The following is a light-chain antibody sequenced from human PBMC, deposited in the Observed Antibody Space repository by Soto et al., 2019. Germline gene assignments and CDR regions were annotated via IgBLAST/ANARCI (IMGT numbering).Light chain of an antibody. V-gene: IGKV1-5*03. CDR2: KAS. CDR1: QNISSW. Sequence: DLQMTQSPSTLSASLGDRVTITCRASQNISSWLAWHQQKAGKAPKLLIYKASSLESGVPSRFSGGGSGTEYTLTISSLQPDDFATYHCQQYNSFPYTFGQGTKLEIK. J-gene: IGKJ2*01. CDR3: QQYNSFPYT.